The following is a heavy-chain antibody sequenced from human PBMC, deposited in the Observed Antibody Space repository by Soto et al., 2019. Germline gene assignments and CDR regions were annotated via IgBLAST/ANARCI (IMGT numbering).Heavy chain of an antibody. Sequence: HPGGSLRLSCAASGFTFSSYAMHWVRQAPGKGLEWVAVISYDGSNKYYADSVKGRFTISRDNSKNTLYLQMNSLRAEDTAVYYCARGGEGYCSSTSCYDGMDVWGQGTTVTVSS. CDR1: GFTFSSYA. J-gene: IGHJ6*02. D-gene: IGHD2-2*01. CDR2: ISYDGSNK. V-gene: IGHV3-30-3*01. CDR3: ARGGEGYCSSTSCYDGMDV.